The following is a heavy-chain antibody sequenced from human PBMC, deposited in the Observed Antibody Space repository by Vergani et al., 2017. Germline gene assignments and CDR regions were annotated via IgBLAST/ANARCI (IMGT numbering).Heavy chain of an antibody. J-gene: IGHJ6*02. CDR3: ARDSSLIRYGSGRNYYYGMDV. D-gene: IGHD3-10*01. Sequence: EVQVVESGGGLVQPGGSLRLSCAASGFTVSSNYMSWVRQAPGKGLEWVSVIYSGGSTYYADSVKGRFTISRDNSKNTLYLQMNSLRAEDTAVYYCARDSSLIRYGSGRNYYYGMDVWGQGTTVTVSS. V-gene: IGHV3-66*02. CDR1: GFTVSSNY. CDR2: IYSGGST.